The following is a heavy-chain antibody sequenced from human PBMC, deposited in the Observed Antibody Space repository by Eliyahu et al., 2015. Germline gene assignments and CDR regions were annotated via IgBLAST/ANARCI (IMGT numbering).Heavy chain of an antibody. J-gene: IGHJ4*02. Sequence: EVQLVESGGGLVQPGGSLRLSCAASGFTFSSYXMHWVRQAPGKGLVWVSRINSDGSSTSYADSVKGRFTISRDNAKNTLYLQMNSLRAEDTAVYYCAREVATRLGWASGWPFFDYWGQGTLVTVSS. CDR3: AREVATRLGWASGWPFFDY. D-gene: IGHD5-12*01. CDR2: INSDGSST. V-gene: IGHV3-74*01. CDR1: GFTFSSYX.